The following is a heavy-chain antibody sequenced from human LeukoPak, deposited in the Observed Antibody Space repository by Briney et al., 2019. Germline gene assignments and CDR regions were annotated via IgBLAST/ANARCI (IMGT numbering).Heavy chain of an antibody. D-gene: IGHD2-2*01. V-gene: IGHV4-4*09. CDR2: IYTSGST. CDR3: ARDEDIVVVPAATPEGWFDP. Sequence: SETLSLTCTVSGGSISSYYWSWIRQPPGKGLEWIGYIYTSGSTNYNPSLKSRVTISVDTSKNQFSLKLSSVTAADTAVYYCARDEDIVVVPAATPEGWFDPWGQGTLVTVSS. CDR1: GGSISSYY. J-gene: IGHJ5*02.